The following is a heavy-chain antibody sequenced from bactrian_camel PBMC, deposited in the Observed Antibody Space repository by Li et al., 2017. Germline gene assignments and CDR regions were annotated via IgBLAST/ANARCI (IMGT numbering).Heavy chain of an antibody. V-gene: IGHV3S1*01. J-gene: IGHJ6*01. CDR1: GFTFSSYW. D-gene: IGHD6*01. Sequence: HVQLVESGGGLVQPGGSLRVSCAGSGFTFSSYWMYWVRQAPGKGLELVGSVGTEGTTTYADSMKGRVTISQDNAKRTMYLHMNSLKSEDTAVYYCATTPAPWSRKRDFAYWGQGTQVTVS. CDR2: VGTEGTT. CDR3: ATTPAPWSRKRDFAY.